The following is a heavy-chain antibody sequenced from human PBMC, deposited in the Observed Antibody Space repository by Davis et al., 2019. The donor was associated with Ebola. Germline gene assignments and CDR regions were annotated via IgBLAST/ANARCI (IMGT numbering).Heavy chain of an antibody. Sequence: AASVKVSCKASGYTFTSYGISWVRQAPGQGLEWMGWISAYNGNTNYAQKLKGRVTMTTDTSTSTAYMELRSLRSDDTAVYYCARDITMIVGGWFDPWGQGTLVTVSS. CDR2: ISAYNGNT. V-gene: IGHV1-18*01. J-gene: IGHJ5*02. CDR1: GYTFTSYG. D-gene: IGHD3-22*01. CDR3: ARDITMIVGGWFDP.